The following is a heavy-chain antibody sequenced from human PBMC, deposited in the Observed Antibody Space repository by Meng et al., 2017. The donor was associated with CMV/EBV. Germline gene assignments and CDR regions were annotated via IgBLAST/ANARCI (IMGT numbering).Heavy chain of an antibody. Sequence: SETLSLTCTVSGGSISSYYWSWIRQSPGKGLEWIGYIYYSGSTNYNPSLKSRVTISVDTSKNQFSLKLSSVTAADTAVYYCAREFIVGSGFDYWGQGTLVTVSS. CDR3: AREFIVGSGFDY. D-gene: IGHD1-26*01. CDR1: GGSISSYY. CDR2: IYYSGST. J-gene: IGHJ4*02. V-gene: IGHV4-59*01.